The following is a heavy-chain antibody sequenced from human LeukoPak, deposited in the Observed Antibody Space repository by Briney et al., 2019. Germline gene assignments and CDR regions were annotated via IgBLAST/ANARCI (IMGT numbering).Heavy chain of an antibody. CDR3: ARGPSYGARCDYLDY. V-gene: IGHV3-7*01. CDR2: IKKDGSEK. J-gene: IGHJ4*02. D-gene: IGHD4/OR15-4a*01. Sequence: GGSLRLSCAASGFIFSDHWMSWVRQVPGKGLEWVADIKKDGSEKNEVGSAKGRFTISRDNAKNSLYLEMNSLRAEDTAVYYCARGPSYGARCDYLDYWGQGALVTVSS. CDR1: GFIFSDHW.